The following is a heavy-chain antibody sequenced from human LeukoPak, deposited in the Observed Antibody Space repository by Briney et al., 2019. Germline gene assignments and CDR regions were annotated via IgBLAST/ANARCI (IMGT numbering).Heavy chain of an antibody. V-gene: IGHV3-64*01. D-gene: IGHD6-19*01. CDR2: ISSNGGST. Sequence: GGSLRLSCAASGFTFSSYAMHWVRQAPGKGLEYVSAISSNGGSTYYANSVKGRFTISRDNSKNTLYLQMGSLRAEDMAVYYCARASDGSGWDGAFDIWGQGTMVTVSS. CDR1: GFTFSSYA. CDR3: ARASDGSGWDGAFDI. J-gene: IGHJ3*02.